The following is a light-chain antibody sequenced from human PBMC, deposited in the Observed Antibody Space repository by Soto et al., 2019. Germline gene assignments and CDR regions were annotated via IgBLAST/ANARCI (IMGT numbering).Light chain of an antibody. J-gene: IGKJ4*01. V-gene: IGKV3-11*01. CDR2: DAS. CDR1: QTVRNN. Sequence: EILLTPSPATLSWSRGERATLSCRAGQTVRNNLAWYQQRPGQAPRLLIYDASSRATGIPARFSGSGSGTDFTLTISSLEPEDFAVYYCQQHSNWPLTFGGGTKVDIK. CDR3: QQHSNWPLT.